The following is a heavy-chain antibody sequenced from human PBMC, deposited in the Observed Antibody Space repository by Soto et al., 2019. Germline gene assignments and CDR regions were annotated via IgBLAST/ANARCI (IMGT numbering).Heavy chain of an antibody. D-gene: IGHD2-21*01. CDR3: RWLINGECDVSDF. V-gene: IGHV1-69*02. Sequence: QVQLVQSGAEVRKPGSSVKVSCKASGVTFSSYTISWVRQAPGQGLEWMGRIIPVLGVANYAPKFQGRLTSIAYEPTSTVYMDVSRLRSEATAMYYARWLINGECDVSDFWGQRTFITVSS. CDR2: IIPVLGVA. CDR1: GVTFSSYT. J-gene: IGHJ3*01.